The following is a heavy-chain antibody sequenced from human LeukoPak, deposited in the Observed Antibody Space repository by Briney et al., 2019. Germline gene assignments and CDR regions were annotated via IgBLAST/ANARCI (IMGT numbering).Heavy chain of an antibody. V-gene: IGHV4-4*07. CDR3: ARGIWLDYDFWSGYRNFDY. CDR2: IYTSGST. CDR1: GGSISSYY. J-gene: IGHJ4*02. Sequence: SETLSLTCTVPGGSISSYYWSWIRQPAGKGLEWIGRIYTSGSTNYNPSLKSRVAMSVDTSKNQFSLKLSSVTAADTAVYYCARGIWLDYDFWSGYRNFDYWGQGTLVTVSS. D-gene: IGHD3-3*01.